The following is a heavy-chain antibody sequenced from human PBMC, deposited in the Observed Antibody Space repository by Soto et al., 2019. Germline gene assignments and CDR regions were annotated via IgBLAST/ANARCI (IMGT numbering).Heavy chain of an antibody. CDR3: ARDGGRHSGGIDY. Sequence: QVQLVQSGAEVKKPGSSVKVSCKASGGTFSSYSINWVRQAPGQGLEWMGEIIPIFGTAKYAKKFQGRVKITADESTSTAYMELSSLRSEDTALYYCARDGGRHSGGIDYWGQGTLVTVSS. CDR1: GGTFSSYS. J-gene: IGHJ4*02. V-gene: IGHV1-69*19. D-gene: IGHD1-26*01. CDR2: IIPIFGTA.